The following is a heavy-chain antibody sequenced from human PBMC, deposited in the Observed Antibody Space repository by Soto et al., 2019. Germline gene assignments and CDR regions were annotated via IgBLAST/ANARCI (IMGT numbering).Heavy chain of an antibody. CDR2: ISYDGSNK. V-gene: IGHV3-30*18. CDR3: AKDRSGNWNDGGNYYYGMDV. CDR1: GFTFSSYG. D-gene: IGHD1-1*01. Sequence: GSLRLSCAASGFTFSSYGMHWVRQAPGKGLEWVAVISYDGSNKYYADSVKGRFTISRDNSKNTLYLQMNSLRAEDTAVYYCAKDRSGNWNDGGNYYYGMDVWGQGTTVTVSS. J-gene: IGHJ6*02.